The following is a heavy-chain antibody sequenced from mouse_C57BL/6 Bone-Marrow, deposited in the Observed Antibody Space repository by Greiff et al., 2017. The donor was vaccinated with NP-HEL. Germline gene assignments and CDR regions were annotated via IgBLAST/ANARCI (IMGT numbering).Heavy chain of an antibody. CDR2: IWRGGST. CDR1: GFSLTSYG. J-gene: IGHJ4*01. CDR3: AKRGGYGNSYAMDY. V-gene: IGHV2-5*01. D-gene: IGHD2-1*01. Sequence: VQLKESGPGLVQPSQSLSITCTVSGFSLTSYGVHWVRQSPGKGLEWLGVIWRGGSTDYNAAFMSRLSITKDNSKSQVFFKMNSLQADDTAIYYCAKRGGYGNSYAMDYWGQGTSVTVSS.